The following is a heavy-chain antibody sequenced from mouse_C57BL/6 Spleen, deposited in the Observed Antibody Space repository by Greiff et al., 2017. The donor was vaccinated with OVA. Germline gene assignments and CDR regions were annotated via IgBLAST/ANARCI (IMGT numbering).Heavy chain of an antibody. CDR3: AGGRTLYYAMDY. CDR2: INPSNGGT. CDR1: GYTFTSYW. D-gene: IGHD3-3*01. Sequence: QVQLQQSGTELVKPGASVKLSCKASGYTFTSYWMHWVKQRPGQGLEWIGNINPSNGGTNYNEKFKSKATLTVDKSSSTAYMQLSSLTSEDSAVYYCAGGRTLYYAMDYWGQGTSVTVSS. V-gene: IGHV1-53*01. J-gene: IGHJ4*01.